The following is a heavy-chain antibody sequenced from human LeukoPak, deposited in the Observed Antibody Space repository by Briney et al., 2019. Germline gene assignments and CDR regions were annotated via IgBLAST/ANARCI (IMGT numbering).Heavy chain of an antibody. CDR3: AAAYYDTNSVGV. D-gene: IGHD3-22*01. V-gene: IGHV1-58*02. J-gene: IGHJ4*02. CDR1: AYTFTFSP. CDR2: IVVDRGHT. Sequence: GTSVKVSCKAAAYTFTFSPRHWWREARGQGLEWIGWIVVDRGHTDYAQRFQERVTITRDMSTSTTYMELSSLRSEDTGVYYCAAAYYDTNSVGVWGQGTQVTVSS.